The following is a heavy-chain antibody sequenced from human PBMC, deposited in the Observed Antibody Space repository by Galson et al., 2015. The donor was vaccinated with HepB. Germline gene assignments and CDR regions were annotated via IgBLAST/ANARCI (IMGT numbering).Heavy chain of an antibody. J-gene: IGHJ3*02. V-gene: IGHV3-30*04. D-gene: IGHD4-17*01. CDR1: GFTFSSYA. CDR3: ARVKSRYPTGGGAFDI. CDR2: ISYDGSNK. Sequence: SLRLSCAASGFTFSSYAMHWVRQAPGKGLEWVAVISYDGSNKYYADSVKGRFTISRDNSKNTLYLQMNSLRAEDTAVYYCARVKSRYPTGGGAFDIWGQGTMVTVSS.